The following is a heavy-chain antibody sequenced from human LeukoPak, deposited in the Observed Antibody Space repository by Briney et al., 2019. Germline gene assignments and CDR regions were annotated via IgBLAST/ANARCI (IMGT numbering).Heavy chain of an antibody. J-gene: IGHJ4*02. V-gene: IGHV4-59*01. CDR2: IYNSGST. CDR3: ATEYCASSSCRFDS. Sequence: SETLSLTCSVSGGSISNYYWSWIRQSPGKGPEWIGYIYNSGSTNYNPSLKSRVTISLHTSKKQFSLKLTSVTAADTAIYYCATEYCASSSCRFDSWGQGTLVTVSS. D-gene: IGHD2-2*01. CDR1: GGSISNYY.